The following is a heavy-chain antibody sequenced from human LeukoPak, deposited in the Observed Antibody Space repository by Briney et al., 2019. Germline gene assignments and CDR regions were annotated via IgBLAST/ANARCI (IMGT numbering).Heavy chain of an antibody. D-gene: IGHD2-15*01. CDR1: GGSISCGGYS. Sequence: SETLSLTCAVSGGSISCGGYSWSWIRQPPGKGLEGIGSIYNGGRTYYDPSLKSRVTISVDRSKNQFSLKLSSVTAADTAVYYCARGAHCSGGSCYLSWFDPWGQGTLVTVSS. V-gene: IGHV4-30-2*01. CDR2: IYNGGRT. CDR3: ARGAHCSGGSCYLSWFDP. J-gene: IGHJ5*02.